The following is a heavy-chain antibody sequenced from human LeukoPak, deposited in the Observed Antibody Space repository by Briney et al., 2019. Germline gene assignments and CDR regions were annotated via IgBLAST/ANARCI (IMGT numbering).Heavy chain of an antibody. D-gene: IGHD3-10*01. Sequence: PGGSLRLSCAASGFTFNSYGMHWVRQAPGKGLEWVAVIWYDGSNKYYADSVKGRFTISRDNSKNTLYLQMNSLRAEDTAVYYCARGSPSPDYYGSGSYHRGLLDPWGQGTLVTASS. J-gene: IGHJ5*02. CDR3: ARGSPSPDYYGSGSYHRGLLDP. V-gene: IGHV3-33*01. CDR1: GFTFNSYG. CDR2: IWYDGSNK.